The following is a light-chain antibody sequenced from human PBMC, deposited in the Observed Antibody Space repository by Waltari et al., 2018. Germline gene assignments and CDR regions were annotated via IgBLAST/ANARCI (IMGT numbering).Light chain of an antibody. CDR2: AAS. CDR1: EDVSTW. CDR3: QQSYSTWT. J-gene: IGKJ1*01. V-gene: IGKV1-12*01. Sequence: DIQMTQSPSSVSASVGDRVTITCRASEDVSTWLAWYQQKPGKVPQLLIFAASVLRTGVSSRFTGSGSGTDFTLTISSLEPEDFATYYCQQSYSTWTFGQGTKVEIK.